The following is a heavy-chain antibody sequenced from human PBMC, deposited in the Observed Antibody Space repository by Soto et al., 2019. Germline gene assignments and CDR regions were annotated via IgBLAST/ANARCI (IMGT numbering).Heavy chain of an antibody. V-gene: IGHV3-33*08. J-gene: IGHJ4*02. D-gene: IGHD1-1*01. Sequence: GGSLRLSCGASGFTFSSYGMHWVRQAPGKGLEWVAVISYDGSNKYYADSVKGRFTISRDNSKNTLYLQMNSLRAEDTAVYYCARGLATPPAYWGQGALVTVSS. CDR1: GFTFSSYG. CDR3: ARGLATPPAY. CDR2: ISYDGSNK.